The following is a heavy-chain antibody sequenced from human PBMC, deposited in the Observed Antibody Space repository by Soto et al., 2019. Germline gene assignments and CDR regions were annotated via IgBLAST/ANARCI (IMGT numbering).Heavy chain of an antibody. D-gene: IGHD3-10*01. CDR1: DSSISSNGFY. V-gene: IGHV4-31*03. CDR2: IYYSGST. CDR3: ARAAYKGYYGSGSYNFDY. Sequence: PSLPCTVSDSSISSNGFYWSWIRQNQGKGLEWIGYIYYSGSTYYNPSLKSRVTISVDTSKNQFSLKLSSVTAADTAVYYCARAAYKGYYGSGSYNFDYCGQGTLGTGSS. J-gene: IGHJ4*02.